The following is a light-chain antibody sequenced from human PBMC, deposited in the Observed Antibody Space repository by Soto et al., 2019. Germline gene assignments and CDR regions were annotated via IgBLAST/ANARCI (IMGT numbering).Light chain of an antibody. Sequence: QSVLTQPPSTSGTPGQWVTISCSGSSSNIGSNAETWYQQVPGTAPKVLMYNNNQGPSWVPGRFSGSKSGTSASLTISGLQYADEDDYYCAAWDDSLNGWVFGGGTKLTVL. CDR2: NNN. J-gene: IGLJ3*02. CDR1: SSNIGSNA. CDR3: AAWDDSLNGWV. V-gene: IGLV1-44*01.